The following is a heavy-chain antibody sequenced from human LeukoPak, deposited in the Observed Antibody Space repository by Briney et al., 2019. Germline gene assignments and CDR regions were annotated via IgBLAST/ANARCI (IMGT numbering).Heavy chain of an antibody. CDR2: MYYTGRT. D-gene: IGHD1-26*01. CDR1: NGSISTSSFY. V-gene: IGHV4-39*07. CDR3: ARRGFLYSGSYSLMDY. Sequence: SETLSLTCTVSNGSISTSSFYGGWIRQPRGKGLEWIGSMYYTGRTYYNPSLKSRVTISVDTSKNQFSLKLSSVTAADTAVYYCARRGFLYSGSYSLMDYWGQGTLVTVSS. J-gene: IGHJ4*02.